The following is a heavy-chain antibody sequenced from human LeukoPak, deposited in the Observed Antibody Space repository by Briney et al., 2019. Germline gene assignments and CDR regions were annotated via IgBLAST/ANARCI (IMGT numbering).Heavy chain of an antibody. Sequence: GGSLRLSCAASGFTFSTYGFNWVRQAPGRGLEWVSSISSSNSYTDYADSVKGRFTISRDNAKDSLYLQMNSLRAGDTAVYYCASNREAVWGQGTTVTVSS. CDR1: GFTFSTYG. CDR2: ISSSNSYT. V-gene: IGHV3-21*01. J-gene: IGHJ6*02. CDR3: ASNREAV. D-gene: IGHD5-24*01.